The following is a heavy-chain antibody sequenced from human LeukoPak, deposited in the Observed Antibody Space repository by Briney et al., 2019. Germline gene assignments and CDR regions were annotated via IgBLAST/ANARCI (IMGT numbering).Heavy chain of an antibody. V-gene: IGHV3-33*01. CDR3: ARDLGQQLVRGFDY. J-gene: IGHJ4*02. CDR1: GFTFSSYG. CDR2: IWYDGSNK. Sequence: GGPLRLSCAASGFTFSSYGMHWVRQAPGKGLEWVAVIWYDGSNKYYADSVKGRFTISRDNSKNTLYLQMNSLRAEDTAVYYCARDLGQQLVRGFDYWGQGTLVTVSS. D-gene: IGHD6-13*01.